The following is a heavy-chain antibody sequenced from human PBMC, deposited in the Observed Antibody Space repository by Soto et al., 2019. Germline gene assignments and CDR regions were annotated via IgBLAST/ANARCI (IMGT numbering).Heavy chain of an antibody. Sequence: QVQLVQSGAEVKKPGSSVKVSCKASGGTFSTDSISWVRQAPGQGIESMGGIIPMFGAANNAQKFQGRVTITAGESTSTAYMELSSLRSEDTAVYFCAREIDGYYGMDVWGQGTTVTVAS. J-gene: IGHJ6*02. V-gene: IGHV1-69*12. CDR3: AREIDGYYGMDV. CDR2: IIPMFGAA. CDR1: GGTFSTDS.